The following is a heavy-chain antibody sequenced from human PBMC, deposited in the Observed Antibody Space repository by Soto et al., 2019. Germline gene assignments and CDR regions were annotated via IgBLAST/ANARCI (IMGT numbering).Heavy chain of an antibody. J-gene: IGHJ6*02. V-gene: IGHV3-23*01. CDR1: GFTFSTYA. CDR2: ISVSGSDT. Sequence: SLRLSCAASGFTFSTYALSWVRQAPGKGLEWVSTISVSGSDTYYADSVKGRFTISRDNSRDTLYLEMNSLRAEDTAIYYCTKFQVEGYHNYYGMDVWGQGTTVTVSS. CDR3: TKFQVEGYHNYYGMDV.